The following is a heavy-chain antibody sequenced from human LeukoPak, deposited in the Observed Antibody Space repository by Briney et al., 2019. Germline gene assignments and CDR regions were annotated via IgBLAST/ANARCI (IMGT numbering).Heavy chain of an antibody. CDR3: ARGISITGTGEPDY. V-gene: IGHV4-34*01. Sequence: PSETLSLTCAVYGGSFSGYYWSWIRQPPGKGLEWIGEINHSGSTNYDPSPKSRVTISVDTSKNQFSLKLSSVTAADTAVYYCARGISITGTGEPDYWGQGTLVTVSS. CDR1: GGSFSGYY. D-gene: IGHD1-7*01. CDR2: INHSGST. J-gene: IGHJ4*02.